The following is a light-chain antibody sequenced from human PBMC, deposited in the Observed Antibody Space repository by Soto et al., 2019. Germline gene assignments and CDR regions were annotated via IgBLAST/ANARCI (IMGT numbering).Light chain of an antibody. CDR3: SSHTSGTTYYV. CDR2: EVS. Sequence: QSVLTQPASVSGSPGQSITISCTGTSSDVGDSNSVSWYQQQPGKVPKLMIYEVSNRPSGISDRFSGSKSGNTASLTISGLQADDEADYYCSSHTSGTTYYVFGTGTKLTVL. V-gene: IGLV2-14*01. CDR1: SSDVGDSNS. J-gene: IGLJ1*01.